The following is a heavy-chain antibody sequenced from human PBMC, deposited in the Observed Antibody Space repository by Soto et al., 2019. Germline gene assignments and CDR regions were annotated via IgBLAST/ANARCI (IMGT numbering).Heavy chain of an antibody. CDR1: GGSISSYY. J-gene: IGHJ5*02. CDR3: ARMGIQLWLKAWFDP. Sequence: PSETLSLTCTVSGGSISSYYWSWIRQPPGKGLEWIGYIYYSGSTNYNPSLKSRVTISVDTSKNQFSLKLSSVTAADTAVYYCARMGIQLWLKAWFDPWGQGTLVTVSS. V-gene: IGHV4-59*01. CDR2: IYYSGST. D-gene: IGHD5-18*01.